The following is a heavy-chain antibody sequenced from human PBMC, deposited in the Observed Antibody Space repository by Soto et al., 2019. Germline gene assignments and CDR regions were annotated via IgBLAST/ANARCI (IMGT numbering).Heavy chain of an antibody. CDR3: ANSLITGGDDAFDI. D-gene: IGHD3-16*01. Sequence: PGGSLRLSCAASGFTLSSYAMHWVRQAPGKGLEYVSAISSNGGSTYYANSVKGRFTISRDNSKNTLYLQMGSLRAEDMAVYYCANSLITGGDDAFDIWGQGTMVTVSS. J-gene: IGHJ3*02. CDR1: GFTLSSYA. V-gene: IGHV3-64*01. CDR2: ISSNGGST.